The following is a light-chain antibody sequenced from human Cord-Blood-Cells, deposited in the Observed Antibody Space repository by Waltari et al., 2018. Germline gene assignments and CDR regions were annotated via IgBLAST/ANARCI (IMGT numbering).Light chain of an antibody. J-gene: IGKJ2*03. Sequence: IVLTQSPATLSLSPGARATLSCRASQSVSSYLAWSQQKPGQAPRLLIYEASNRATGIPARFSGSGSGTDFTLTISSLEPEDFAVYYCQQRSNWPYSFGQGTKLEIK. CDR2: EAS. CDR3: QQRSNWPYS. CDR1: QSVSSY. V-gene: IGKV3-11*01.